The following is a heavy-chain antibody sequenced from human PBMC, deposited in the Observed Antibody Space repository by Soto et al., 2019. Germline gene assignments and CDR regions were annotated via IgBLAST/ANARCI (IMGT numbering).Heavy chain of an antibody. CDR1: GFTFTSYE. V-gene: IGHV3-48*03. CDR2: ISSSVNTI. Sequence: GGSLRLSCAASGFTFTSYEMNWVRQAPGKGLEWVSYISSSVNTIYYADSVKGLFTISRVNAKSSLYLQMDSLRAEDTAVYYCARDQGDAFDIWGQGTMVTVSS. J-gene: IGHJ3*02. CDR3: ARDQGDAFDI.